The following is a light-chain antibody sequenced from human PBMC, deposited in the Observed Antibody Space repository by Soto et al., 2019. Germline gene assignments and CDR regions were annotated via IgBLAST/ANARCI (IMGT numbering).Light chain of an antibody. CDR2: DVS. V-gene: IGKV3D-11*02. J-gene: IGKJ1*01. CDR3: QQNSNWQGS. CDR1: HSISTF. Sequence: EIVMTQSPATLSLSPGERASLPCRASHSISTFLAWFQQKPGQAPRLLIYDVSKRAPGIPARFSGSGSGTEFTLTISSLEPEDFAVYYCQQNSNWQGSFGRGTKVDIK.